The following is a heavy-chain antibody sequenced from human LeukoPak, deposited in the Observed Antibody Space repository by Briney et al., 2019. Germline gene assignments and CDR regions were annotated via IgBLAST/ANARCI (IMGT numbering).Heavy chain of an antibody. J-gene: IGHJ4*02. CDR1: GFTVSSNY. CDR3: AKGQELDYGVFDS. Sequence: GGSLRLSCAASGFTVSSNYMSWVRQAPGKGLDWVSIIYSGGTTYYADSVKGRFTISRDNSKNTLYLELNSLRVEDTATFYCAKGQELDYGVFDSWGQGTMVTVS. V-gene: IGHV3-66*01. D-gene: IGHD4-17*01. CDR2: IYSGGTT.